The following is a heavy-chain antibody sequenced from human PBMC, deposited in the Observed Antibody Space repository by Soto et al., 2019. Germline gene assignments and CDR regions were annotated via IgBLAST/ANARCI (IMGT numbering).Heavy chain of an antibody. Sequence: QVQLVQSGAEVKKPGSSVKVSCKASGGTFSSYAISWVRQAPGRGLEWMGGIIPIFGTANYAQKFQGRVTITADESTSTAYMELSSLRSEDTAVYYCARDGGYSGYDYLSYFDYWGHGTLVTVSS. J-gene: IGHJ4*01. CDR3: ARDGGYSGYDYLSYFDY. V-gene: IGHV1-69*01. CDR2: IIPIFGTA. D-gene: IGHD5-12*01. CDR1: GGTFSSYA.